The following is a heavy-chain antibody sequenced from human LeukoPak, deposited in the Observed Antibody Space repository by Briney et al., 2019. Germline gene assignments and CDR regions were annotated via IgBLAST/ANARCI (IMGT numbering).Heavy chain of an antibody. CDR1: GFTFNSYD. CDR3: ARGIYSSSSSDFDY. J-gene: IGHJ4*02. Sequence: GGSLRLSCAASGFTFNSYDMHWVRQATGKGLEWVSAIGTAGDTYYPGSVKGRFTISRENAKNSLYLQMNSLRAGDTAVYYCARGIYSSSSSDFDYWGQGTLVTVSS. CDR2: IGTAGDT. V-gene: IGHV3-13*01. D-gene: IGHD6-13*01.